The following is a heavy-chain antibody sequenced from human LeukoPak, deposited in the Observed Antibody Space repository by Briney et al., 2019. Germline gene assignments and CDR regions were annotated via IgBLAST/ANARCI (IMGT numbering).Heavy chain of an antibody. J-gene: IGHJ1*01. CDR1: SDSISSSY. Sequence: PSETLSLTCTVSSDSISSSYWSWIPQPPGKGLEWIGYIYYSGSTNYNPSLKSRVAISVDTSKNQFSLKLNSVTAADTAVYYCARGYCSSTICFQYFHHWGQGTLVTVSS. CDR2: IYYSGST. CDR3: ARGYCSSTICFQYFHH. D-gene: IGHD2-2*01. V-gene: IGHV4-59*01.